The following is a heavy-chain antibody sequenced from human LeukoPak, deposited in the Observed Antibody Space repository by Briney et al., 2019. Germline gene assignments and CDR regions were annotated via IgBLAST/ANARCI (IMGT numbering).Heavy chain of an antibody. D-gene: IGHD2-8*01. CDR1: GGSISSYY. CDR2: IYYSGST. V-gene: IGHV4-59*12. Sequence: SETLSLTCTVSGGSISSYYWSWIRQPPGKGLEWIGYIYYSGSTYYNPSLKSRVTISVDTSKNQFSLKLSSVTAADTAVYYCARRRGNIVLMVYATFDYWGQGTLVTVSS. J-gene: IGHJ4*02. CDR3: ARRRGNIVLMVYATFDY.